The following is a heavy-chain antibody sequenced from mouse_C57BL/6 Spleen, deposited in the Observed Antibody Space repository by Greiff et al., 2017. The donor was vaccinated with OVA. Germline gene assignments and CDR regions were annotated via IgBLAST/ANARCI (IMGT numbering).Heavy chain of an antibody. CDR2: IRLKSDNYAT. D-gene: IGHD2-4*01. J-gene: IGHJ3*01. Sequence: DVMLVESGGGLVQPGGSMKLSCVASGFTFSNYWMNWVRQSPEKGLEWVAQIRLKSDNYATHYAESVKGRFTISRDDSKSSVYLQMNNLRAEDTGIYYCTDDYDAWFADWGQGTLVTVSA. CDR3: TDDYDAWFAD. CDR1: GFTFSNYW. V-gene: IGHV6-3*01.